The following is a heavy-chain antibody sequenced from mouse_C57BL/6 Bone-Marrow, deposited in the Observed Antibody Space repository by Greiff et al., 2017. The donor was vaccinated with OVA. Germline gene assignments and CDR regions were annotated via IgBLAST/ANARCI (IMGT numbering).Heavy chain of an antibody. V-gene: IGHV1-76*01. CDR2: IYPGSGNT. CDR3: ARYDGYYGGFAY. J-gene: IGHJ3*01. CDR1: GYTFTDYY. Sequence: VQLQQSGAELVRPGASVKLSCKASGYTFTDYYINWVKQRPGQGLEWIARIYPGSGNTYYNEKFKGKATLTAEKSSSTAYMQLSSLTSEDSAVYFCARYDGYYGGFAYWGQGTLVTVSA. D-gene: IGHD2-3*01.